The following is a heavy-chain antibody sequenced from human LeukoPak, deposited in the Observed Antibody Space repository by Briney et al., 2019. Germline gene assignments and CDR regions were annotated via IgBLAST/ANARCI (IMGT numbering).Heavy chain of an antibody. V-gene: IGHV4-30-2*01. Sequence: SETLSLTCTASGGSISSGGYYWSWIRHPPGKGLEWIGYIYHSGSTYYNPSLKSRVTISVDRSKNQFSLKLSSVTAADTAVYYCASIVATIPGPYYFDYWGQGTLVTVPS. CDR1: GGSISSGGYY. CDR3: ASIVATIPGPYYFDY. D-gene: IGHD5-12*01. J-gene: IGHJ4*02. CDR2: IYHSGST.